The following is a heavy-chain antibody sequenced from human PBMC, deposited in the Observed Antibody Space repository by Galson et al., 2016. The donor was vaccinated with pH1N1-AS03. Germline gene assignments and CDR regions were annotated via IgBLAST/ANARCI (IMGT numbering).Heavy chain of an antibody. CDR2: IYNGGST. J-gene: IGHJ1*01. CDR1: GGSIRSYY. V-gene: IGHV4-59*01. CDR3: ARGNYGDYGGAD. D-gene: IGHD4-17*01. Sequence: LSLPCAVSGGSIRSYYWNWIRQSPGKEMEWIGYIYNGGSTNYNPSLNNRVTISLDKSKNQISLRLSSVTTSDTAVYYCARGNYGDYGGADWGQGTLVIVSS.